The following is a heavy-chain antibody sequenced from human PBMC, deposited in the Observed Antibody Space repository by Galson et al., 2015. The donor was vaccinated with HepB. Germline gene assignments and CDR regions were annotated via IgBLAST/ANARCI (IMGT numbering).Heavy chain of an antibody. J-gene: IGHJ4*02. V-gene: IGHV3-21*01. Sequence: SLRLSCAASGFTFSSYSMNWVRQAPGKGLEWVSSISSSSSYIYYADSVKGRFTISRDNAKNSLYLQMNSLRAEDTAVYYCARAPPRDYDFWSGYSASPFDYWGQGTLVTVSS. D-gene: IGHD3-3*01. CDR2: ISSSSSYI. CDR1: GFTFSSYS. CDR3: ARAPPRDYDFWSGYSASPFDY.